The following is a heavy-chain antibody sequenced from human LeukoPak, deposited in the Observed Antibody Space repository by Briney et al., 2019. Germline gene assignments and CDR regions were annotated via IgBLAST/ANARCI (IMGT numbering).Heavy chain of an antibody. CDR1: GGTFSSYA. CDR3: ARVPDTAMVLYY. Sequence: GASVKVSCKASGGTFSSYAISWVRQAPGQGLEWMGRIIPILGIANYAQKFQGRVTITADKSTSTAYMELSSLRSEDTAVYYCARVPDTAMVLYYWGQGTLVTVSS. D-gene: IGHD5-18*01. V-gene: IGHV1-69*04. CDR2: IIPILGIA. J-gene: IGHJ4*02.